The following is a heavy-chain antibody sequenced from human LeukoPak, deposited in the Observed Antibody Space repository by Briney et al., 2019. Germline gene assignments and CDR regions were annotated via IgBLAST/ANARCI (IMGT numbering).Heavy chain of an antibody. CDR1: GGTFSSYA. CDR3: ARDRFGDGYNLDAFDI. CDR2: IIPIFGTA. J-gene: IGHJ3*02. Sequence: SVKVSCKASGGTFSSYAISWVRQAPGQGLEWMGGIIPIFGTANYAQKFQGRVTITADKSTSTAYMELSSLRSEDTAVYYCARDRFGDGYNLDAFDIWGQGTMVTVSS. V-gene: IGHV1-69*06. D-gene: IGHD5-24*01.